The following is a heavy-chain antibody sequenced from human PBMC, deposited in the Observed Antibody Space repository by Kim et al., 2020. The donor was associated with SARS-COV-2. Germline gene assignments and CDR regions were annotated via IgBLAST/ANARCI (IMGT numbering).Heavy chain of an antibody. V-gene: IGHV3-33*01. D-gene: IGHD6-19*01. J-gene: IGHJ4*02. CDR1: GFTFSSYG. CDR2: IWYDGSNK. Sequence: GGSLRLSCAASGFTFSSYGMHWVRQAPGKGLEWVAVIWYDGSNKYYADSVKGRFTISRDNSKNTLYLQMNSLRAEDTAVYYCARDLSGWYSTDYWGQGTLVTVSS. CDR3: ARDLSGWYSTDY.